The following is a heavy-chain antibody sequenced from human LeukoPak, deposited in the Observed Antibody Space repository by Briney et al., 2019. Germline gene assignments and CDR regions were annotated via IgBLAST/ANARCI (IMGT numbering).Heavy chain of an antibody. V-gene: IGHV3-11*06. Sequence: GGSLRLSCAASGFTFSDYYMSWIRQAPGKGLEWVSYISSSSSYTNYADSVKGRFTISRNNAKNSLYLQMNSLRAEDTAVYYCARDRDTMVRGVINHFDYWGQGTLVTVSS. J-gene: IGHJ4*02. CDR1: GFTFSDYY. D-gene: IGHD3-10*01. CDR3: ARDRDTMVRGVINHFDY. CDR2: ISSSSSYT.